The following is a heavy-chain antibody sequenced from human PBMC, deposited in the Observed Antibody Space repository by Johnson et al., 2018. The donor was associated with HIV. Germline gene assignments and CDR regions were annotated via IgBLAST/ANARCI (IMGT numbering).Heavy chain of an antibody. CDR3: AKARRGSPGDAFDI. CDR1: GFTVGSNS. J-gene: IGHJ3*02. CDR2: IQSGENT. D-gene: IGHD3-16*01. Sequence: VQLLESGGGLVQPGGSLRLSCAASGFTVGSNSMSWVRQAPGKGLEWVSVIQSGENTLYADSVQGSFTVSRDDSKNTLYLQMNSLRAEDTAVYYCAKARRGSPGDAFDIWGQGTMVTVSS. V-gene: IGHV3-66*01.